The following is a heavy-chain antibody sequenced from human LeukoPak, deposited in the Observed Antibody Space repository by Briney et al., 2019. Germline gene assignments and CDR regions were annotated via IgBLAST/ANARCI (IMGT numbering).Heavy chain of an antibody. CDR1: GGSISSYY. D-gene: IGHD6-19*01. CDR2: INHSGST. Sequence: SETLSLTCTVSGGSISSYYWSWIRQPPGKELEWIGEINHSGSTNYNPSLKSRVTISVDTSKNQFSLKLSSVTAADTAVYYCARGHAVAAYWGQGTLVTVSS. V-gene: IGHV4-34*01. J-gene: IGHJ4*02. CDR3: ARGHAVAAY.